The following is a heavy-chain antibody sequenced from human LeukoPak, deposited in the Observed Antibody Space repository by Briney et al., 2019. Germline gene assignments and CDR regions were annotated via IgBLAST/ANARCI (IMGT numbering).Heavy chain of an antibody. CDR3: ARDESDGYYYYMDV. J-gene: IGHJ6*03. Sequence: GGSLGLSCAASGFTFSSYSMNWVRQAPGKGLEWVSSISSSSSYIYYADSVKGRFTISRDNAKNSLYLQMNSLRAEDTAVYYCARDESDGYYYYMDVWGKGTTVTVSS. CDR1: GFTFSSYS. D-gene: IGHD2-21*01. V-gene: IGHV3-21*01. CDR2: ISSSSSYI.